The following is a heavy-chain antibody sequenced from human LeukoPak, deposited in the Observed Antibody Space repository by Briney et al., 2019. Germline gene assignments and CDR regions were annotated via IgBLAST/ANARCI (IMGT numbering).Heavy chain of an antibody. CDR3: ARGGGYSGYDFRLY. CDR1: GGSIRSSYYY. J-gene: IGHJ4*02. CDR2: INRSGST. V-gene: IGHV4-39*07. D-gene: IGHD5-12*01. Sequence: SETLSLTCTVSGGSIRSSYYYWGWIRQPPGKGLEWIGEINRSGSTNYNPSLKSRVTISVDTSKNQFSLKLRSVTAADTAVYYCARGGGYSGYDFRLYWGQGTLVTVSS.